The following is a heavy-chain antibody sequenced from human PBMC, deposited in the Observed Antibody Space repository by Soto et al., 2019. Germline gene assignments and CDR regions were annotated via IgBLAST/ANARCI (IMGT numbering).Heavy chain of an antibody. CDR3: ARVREYSGYDYDY. D-gene: IGHD5-12*01. V-gene: IGHV1-8*01. J-gene: IGHJ4*02. CDR1: GYTFTSYD. CDR2: MNPNSGNT. Sequence: ASVKVYCKASGYTFTSYDINWVRQATGQGLEWMGWMNPNSGNTGYAQKFQGGVTMTRNTSISTAYMELSSLRSEYTAVYYCARVREYSGYDYDYWGQGTLVTVSS.